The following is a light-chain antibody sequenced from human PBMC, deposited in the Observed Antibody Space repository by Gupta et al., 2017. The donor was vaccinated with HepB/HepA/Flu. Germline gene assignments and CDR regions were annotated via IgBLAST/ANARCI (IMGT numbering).Light chain of an antibody. CDR3: AAWHDRVDAPL. CDR1: TSNIGVNT. CDR2: YND. Sequence: QAVLTQPPSASGTPGQRVTISCSGSTSNIGVNTVNWYQHLPGSAPKLLIYYNDRRPSGVPDGFSSSKSGTSASLAISGLQSGDEAVYYCAAWHDRVDAPLFGGGTKLTVL. V-gene: IGLV1-44*01. J-gene: IGLJ3*02.